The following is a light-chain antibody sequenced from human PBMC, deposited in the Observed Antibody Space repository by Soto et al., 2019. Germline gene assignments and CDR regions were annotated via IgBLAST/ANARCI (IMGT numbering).Light chain of an antibody. J-gene: IGKJ1*01. CDR3: QQSYSTPPT. CDR1: QSVSSY. Sequence: DIQMTQSPYSLSASVGDRVTITCRASQSVSSYLHWYQVKPGKAPKLLIYATSGLQSGVPSRFSGSGSGTDFTLTISSLQPEDSATYFCQQSYSTPPTFGQGTKVEMK. V-gene: IGKV1-39*01. CDR2: ATS.